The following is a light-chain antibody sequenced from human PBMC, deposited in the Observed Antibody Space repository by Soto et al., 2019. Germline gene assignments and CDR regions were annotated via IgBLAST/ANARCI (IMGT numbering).Light chain of an antibody. CDR2: AAS. CDR3: QKYSSCPWT. V-gene: IGKV1-27*01. J-gene: IGKJ1*01. Sequence: DIQMTQSPSSLSASVGDRVTISCRASQGIANYLAWYQQKPGQVPELLIYAASTLHSGVPSRFSGSGSGTDFTLTISSLQPEDVAGYYCQKYSSCPWTFGQGTKVEIK. CDR1: QGIANY.